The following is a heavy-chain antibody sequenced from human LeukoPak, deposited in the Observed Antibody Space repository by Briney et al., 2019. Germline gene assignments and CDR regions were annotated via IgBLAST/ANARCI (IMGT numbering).Heavy chain of an antibody. CDR1: GFTFSDHY. CDR2: TRNKANSYTT. V-gene: IGHV3-72*01. Sequence: QSGGSLRLSCAASGFTFSDHYMDWVRQAPGKGLEWVGRTRNKANSYTTEYAASVKGRFTISRDDSKNSLYLQMNSLKTEDTAVYYCARVQEEARSGSYYRTYYYGMDVWGQGTTVTVSS. J-gene: IGHJ6*02. D-gene: IGHD1-26*01. CDR3: ARVQEEARSGSYYRTYYYGMDV.